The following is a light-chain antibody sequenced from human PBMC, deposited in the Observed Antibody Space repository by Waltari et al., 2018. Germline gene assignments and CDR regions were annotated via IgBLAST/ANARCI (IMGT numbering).Light chain of an antibody. V-gene: IGLV3-9*01. Sequence: SSELTQPLSVSVALGQTAKITCGGSNIGSKNVHWYQQKPGQAPVRVIYRDSSRPSGTPERFSGSNSGNTAFLTISSAQAVDEADYYCQVWDSSVVFGGGIKLTVL. CDR1: NIGSKN. CDR2: RDS. J-gene: IGLJ2*01. CDR3: QVWDSSVV.